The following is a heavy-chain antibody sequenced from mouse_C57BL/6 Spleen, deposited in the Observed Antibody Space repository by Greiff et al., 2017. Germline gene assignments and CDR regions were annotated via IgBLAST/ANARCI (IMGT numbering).Heavy chain of an antibody. CDR3: VREGDWYFDV. V-gene: IGHV10-3*01. J-gene: IGHJ1*03. CDR2: LRSKSSNYAT. CDR1: GFTFNTYA. Sequence: EVQLQESGGGLVQPKGSLKLSCAASGFTFNTYAMHWVRQAPGKGLEWVARLRSKSSNYATYYADSVKDRFTISRDDSQSMLYLQMNNLKTEDTAMYYCVREGDWYFDVWGTGTTVTVSS.